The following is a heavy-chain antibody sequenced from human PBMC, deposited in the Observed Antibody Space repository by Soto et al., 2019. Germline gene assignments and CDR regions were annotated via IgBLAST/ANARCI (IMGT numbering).Heavy chain of an antibody. CDR1: GGTFSSYA. J-gene: IGHJ5*02. D-gene: IGHD1-26*01. Sequence: GASVKVSCKASGGTFSSYAISWVRQAPGQGLEWMGGIIPIFGTANYAQKFQGRVTITADESTSTAYMELSSLRSEDTAVYYCARERPATLWWFDPWGQGTLVTVSS. V-gene: IGHV1-69*13. CDR3: ARERPATLWWFDP. CDR2: IIPIFGTA.